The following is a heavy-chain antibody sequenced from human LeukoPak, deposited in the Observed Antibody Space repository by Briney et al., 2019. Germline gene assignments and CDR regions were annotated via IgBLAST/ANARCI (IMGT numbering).Heavy chain of an antibody. D-gene: IGHD3-3*01. CDR1: GGSISSYY. CDR2: IYTSGST. Sequence: SETLSLTCTVSGGSISSYYWSWIRQPAGKGLEWIGRIYTSGSTNYNPSLKSRVTMSVDTSKNQFSLKLSSVTAADTAVYYCARHASDFWSGYPEYYFDYWGQGTLVTVSS. J-gene: IGHJ4*02. V-gene: IGHV4-4*07. CDR3: ARHASDFWSGYPEYYFDY.